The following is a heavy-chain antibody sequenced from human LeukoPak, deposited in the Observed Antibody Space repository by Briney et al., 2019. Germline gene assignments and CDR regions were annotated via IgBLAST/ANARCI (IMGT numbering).Heavy chain of an antibody. Sequence: PGGSLRLSCAASGFTFSSYSMNWVRQALGKGLEWVSSISSSSSYIYYADSVKGRFTISRDNAKNSLYLQMNSLRAEDTAVYYCARSQLLSYGMDVWGQGTTVTVSS. J-gene: IGHJ6*02. CDR3: ARSQLLSYGMDV. D-gene: IGHD2-2*01. CDR1: GFTFSSYS. V-gene: IGHV3-21*01. CDR2: ISSSSSYI.